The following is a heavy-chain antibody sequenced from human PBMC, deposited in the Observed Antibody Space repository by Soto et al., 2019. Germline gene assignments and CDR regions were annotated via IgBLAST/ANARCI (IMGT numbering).Heavy chain of an antibody. CDR1: RGSFSASG. CDR3: ARSGSSYGPNMD. V-gene: IGHV1-69*01. CDR2: FIPIFGTA. Sequence: QVLMVQSGAEVKKPGSSVKVSCRAGRGSFSASGFSWVRQAPGQGLEWVGGFIPIFGTANYAQKFQDRVTVTADESTNTVYMELSSLRSEDTAVYYCARSGSSYGPNMDWGQGTLVTVSS. J-gene: IGHJ4*02. D-gene: IGHD5-18*01.